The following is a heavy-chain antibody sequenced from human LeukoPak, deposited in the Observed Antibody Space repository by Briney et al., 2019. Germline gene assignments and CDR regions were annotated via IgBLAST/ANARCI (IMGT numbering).Heavy chain of an antibody. CDR2: VFNSGRT. D-gene: IGHD2-21*02. CDR1: GGSISSYY. Sequence: SETLSLTXTVSGGSISSYYWSWIRQPPGKGLEWIGYVFNSGRTNLNPSLRSRATMSVDTSKNQFSLKLSSLTAADTAVYYCAGRQHVVAVTATRGSFDMWGQGTMVTVSS. J-gene: IGHJ3*02. V-gene: IGHV4-59*01. CDR3: AGRQHVVAVTATRGSFDM.